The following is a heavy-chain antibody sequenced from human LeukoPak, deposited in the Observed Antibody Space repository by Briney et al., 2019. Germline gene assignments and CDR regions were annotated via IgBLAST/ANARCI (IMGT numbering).Heavy chain of an antibody. V-gene: IGHV6-1*01. CDR3: ARASNSSYCSSTSCFPSFDY. D-gene: IGHD2-2*01. CDR1: GDSVTSNSAA. J-gene: IGHJ4*02. CDR2: TYYRSKWYN. Sequence: SQTLSLTCAISGDSVTSNSAAWNCIRQSPSRGLEWLGRTYYRSKWYNDYAVSVKSRITINPDTSKNQFSLQLNSVTPEDTAVYYCARASNSSYCSSTSCFPSFDYWGQGTLVTVSS.